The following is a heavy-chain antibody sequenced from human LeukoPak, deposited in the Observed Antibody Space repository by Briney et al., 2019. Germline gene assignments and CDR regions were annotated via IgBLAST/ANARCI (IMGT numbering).Heavy chain of an antibody. CDR2: IYSGGST. CDR3: AKERAAPGTNLDY. V-gene: IGHV3-53*05. CDR1: GFTVSSNY. J-gene: IGHJ4*02. Sequence: GGSLRLSCAASGFTVSSNYMSWVRQAPGKGLEWVSVIYSGGSTYYADSVKGRFTISRDNSKNTLYLQMNSLRAEDTAVYYCAKERAAPGTNLDYWGQGTLVTVSS. D-gene: IGHD6-13*01.